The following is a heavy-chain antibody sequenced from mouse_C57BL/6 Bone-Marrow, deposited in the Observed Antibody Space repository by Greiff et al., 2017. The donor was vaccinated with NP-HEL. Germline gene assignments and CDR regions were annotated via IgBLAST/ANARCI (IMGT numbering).Heavy chain of an antibody. J-gene: IGHJ2*01. V-gene: IGHV5-4*01. CDR1: GFTFSSYA. CDR3: ARDGYYRAYYFDY. CDR2: ISDGGSYT. Sequence: EVMLVESGGGLVKPGGSLKLSCAASGFTFSSYAMSWVRQTPEKRLEWVATISDGGSYTYYPDNVKGRFTISRDNAKNNLYLQMSHLKSEDTAMYYCARDGYYRAYYFDYWGQGTTLTVSS. D-gene: IGHD2-3*01.